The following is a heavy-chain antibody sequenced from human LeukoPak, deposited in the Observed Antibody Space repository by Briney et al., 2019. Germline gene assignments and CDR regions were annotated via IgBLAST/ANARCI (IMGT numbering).Heavy chain of an antibody. D-gene: IGHD6-19*01. CDR1: GFTFSDTW. J-gene: IGHJ4*02. CDR3: ARGVRIAVAGYIDC. CDR2: IRSDGSDT. V-gene: IGHV3-74*01. Sequence: PGGSLRLSCAASGFTFSDTWMHWVRQAPGEGLVWVSRIRSDGSDTRYAESVKGRFTISRDNAKNTLYLQMNSLRAEDTAVYYCARGVRIAVAGYIDCWGQGTLVTVSS.